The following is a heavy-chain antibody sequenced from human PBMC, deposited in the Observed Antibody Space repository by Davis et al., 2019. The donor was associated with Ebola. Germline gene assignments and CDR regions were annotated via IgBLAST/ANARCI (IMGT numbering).Heavy chain of an antibody. CDR3: ASLRPGYYYYGMDV. CDR2: IYCGGST. D-gene: IGHD3-16*01. J-gene: IGHJ6*02. V-gene: IGHV3-53*01. CDR1: GFTVSSNY. Sequence: GGSLRLSCPASGFTVSSNYMSWVRQAPGQGLEWVSVIYCGGSTYYADSVKGRFTISRDNSKNTLYLQMNSLRAEDTAVYYCASLRPGYYYYGMDVWGQGTTVTVSS.